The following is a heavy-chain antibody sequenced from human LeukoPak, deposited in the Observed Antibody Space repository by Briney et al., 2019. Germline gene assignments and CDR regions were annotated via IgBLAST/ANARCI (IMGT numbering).Heavy chain of an antibody. CDR3: ARDGAAAGTDYFDY. Sequence: AGGSPRLSCAASGFTFSSYWMHWVRHAPGKGLVWVSRINKDGSSTSYADSVKGRFTISRDNTKNTLFLQMNSLRAEDTAVYYCARDGAAAGTDYFDYWGQGTLVTVSS. J-gene: IGHJ4*02. D-gene: IGHD6-13*01. CDR1: GFTFSSYW. V-gene: IGHV3-74*01. CDR2: INKDGSST.